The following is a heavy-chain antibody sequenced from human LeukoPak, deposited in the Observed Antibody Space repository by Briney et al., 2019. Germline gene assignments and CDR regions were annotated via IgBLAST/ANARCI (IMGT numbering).Heavy chain of an antibody. CDR1: GDSISSYY. CDR3: ARGRRDGYKSLID. Sequence: SETLSLTCTVSGDSISSYYWTWLRQPPGKGLEWIGYNYFTGSTSYHPSLKSRVTISIDTSKNQFSLKLNSVTAADTAVYYCARGRRDGYKSLIDWGQGTLVTVSS. J-gene: IGHJ4*02. CDR2: NYFTGST. V-gene: IGHV4-59*01. D-gene: IGHD5-24*01.